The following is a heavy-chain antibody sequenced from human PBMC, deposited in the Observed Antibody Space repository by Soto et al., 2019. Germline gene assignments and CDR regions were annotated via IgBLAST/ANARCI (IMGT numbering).Heavy chain of an antibody. Sequence: HPGGSLRLSCAASGFTFSSYAMSWVRQAPGKGLEWVSAISGSGGSTYYADSVKGRFTISRDNSKNTLYLQMNSLRAEDTAVYYCARRPYSSGWYARLYYFDYWGQGTLVTVSS. CDR3: ARRPYSSGWYARLYYFDY. J-gene: IGHJ4*02. CDR2: ISGSGGST. CDR1: GFTFSSYA. V-gene: IGHV3-23*01. D-gene: IGHD6-19*01.